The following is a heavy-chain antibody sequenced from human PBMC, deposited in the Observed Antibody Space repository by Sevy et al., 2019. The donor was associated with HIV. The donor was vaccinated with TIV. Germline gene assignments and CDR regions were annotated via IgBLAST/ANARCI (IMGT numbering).Heavy chain of an antibody. V-gene: IGHV6-1*01. CDR3: AREILSRGIRGVIGT. Sequence: SQTLSLTCDISGDSVTSSNAAWNWIRQSPSRGLEWLGKTYFRSKWFHDYADSVKSRITINPDTSKNQFSLRLKSVTPEDTAVYYCAREILSRGIRGVIGTWGQGTLVTVSS. D-gene: IGHD3-10*01. CDR2: TYFRSKWFH. CDR1: GDSVTSSNAA. J-gene: IGHJ5*02.